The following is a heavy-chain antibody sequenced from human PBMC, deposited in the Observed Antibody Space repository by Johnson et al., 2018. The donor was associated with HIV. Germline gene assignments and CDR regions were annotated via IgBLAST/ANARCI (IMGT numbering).Heavy chain of an antibody. CDR3: ARDGGNDYGDYVGGGALDI. V-gene: IGHV3-30-3*01. J-gene: IGHJ3*02. Sequence: QMLLVESGGGVVQPGRSLRLSCAASGFTFSSYAMHWVRQAPGTGLEWVAVISYAGSNKYYADSVKGRFTISRDNSKNTLYLQMNSLRAEDTAVYYCARDGGNDYGDYVGGGALDIWGQGTMVTVSS. D-gene: IGHD4-17*01. CDR1: GFTFSSYA. CDR2: ISYAGSNK.